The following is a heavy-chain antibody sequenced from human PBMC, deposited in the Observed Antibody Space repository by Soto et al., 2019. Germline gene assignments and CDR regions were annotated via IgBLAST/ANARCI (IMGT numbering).Heavy chain of an antibody. J-gene: IGHJ3*02. CDR1: GFSFSSHW. D-gene: IGHD1-1*01. CDR2: IKQNGGEE. CDR3: AKSEGYSFDI. V-gene: IGHV3-7*01. Sequence: VQLVESGGGLVQPGGSLRLSCAASGFSFSSHWMSWVRQAPGKRLEWVANIKQNGGEEHYLDSVKGRFTLSRDNAKNSLYLQMNSLRAEDTAVYYCAKSEGYSFDIRGPGTMVTVSS.